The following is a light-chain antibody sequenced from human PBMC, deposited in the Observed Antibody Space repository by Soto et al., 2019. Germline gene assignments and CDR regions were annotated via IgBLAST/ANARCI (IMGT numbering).Light chain of an antibody. J-gene: IGLJ1*01. Sequence: QSALTQPASVSGSTGHSITISCTGTSSEVGGYNYVSWYQQHPGKAPKLMIYEVSNRPSGISNRFSGSKSGNTASLTISGLQAEDEADYYCSSYTGSSTPYVFGTGTKLTVL. CDR3: SSYTGSSTPYV. CDR1: SSEVGGYNY. V-gene: IGLV2-14*01. CDR2: EVS.